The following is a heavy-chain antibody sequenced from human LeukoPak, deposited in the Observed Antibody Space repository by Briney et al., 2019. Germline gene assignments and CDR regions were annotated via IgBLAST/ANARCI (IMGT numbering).Heavy chain of an antibody. V-gene: IGHV3-30*04. D-gene: IGHD3-16*01. CDR1: GFTFSSYA. Sequence: GGSLRLSCAASGFTFSSYAMHWVRQAPGKGLEWVAVISYDGSNKYYADSVKGRFTISRDNSKNTLYLQMNSLRAEDTAVYYCARSIMITWYYFDYWGQGTLVTVSS. CDR3: ARSIMITWYYFDY. CDR2: ISYDGSNK. J-gene: IGHJ4*02.